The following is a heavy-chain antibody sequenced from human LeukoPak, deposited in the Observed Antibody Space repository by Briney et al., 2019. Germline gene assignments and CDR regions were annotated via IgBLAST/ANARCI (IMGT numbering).Heavy chain of an antibody. D-gene: IGHD3/OR15-3a*01. CDR1: GFTFSSYA. J-gene: IGHJ4*02. CDR2: FSESGGTT. V-gene: IGHV3-23*01. Sequence: GGSLRLSCAASGFTFSSYAMSWVRQAPGKGLEWVSSFSESGGTTYADSVKGRIAISSDNSKNTPDLQMNSLRAEDTAVYYCAKGSPLDSDDEYYFDSWGRGTLVTVSS. CDR3: AKGSPLDSDDEYYFDS.